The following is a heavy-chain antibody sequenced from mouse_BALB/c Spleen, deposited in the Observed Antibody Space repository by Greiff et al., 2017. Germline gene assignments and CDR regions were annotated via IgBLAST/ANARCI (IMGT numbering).Heavy chain of an antibody. J-gene: IGHJ3*01. D-gene: IGHD4-1*01. CDR1: GYTFTEYI. CDR2: VYPGSGSI. V-gene: IGHV1-62-2*01. CDR3: TGHENWDFAY. Sequence: QVQLQQSGAELVKPGASVKLSCKASGYTFTEYIIHWVKQRSGQGLEWIGWVYPGSGSIKYNEKFKDKATLTADKSSSTAYMELSRLTSEDSAVYCWTGHENWDFAYWGQGTLVTVSA.